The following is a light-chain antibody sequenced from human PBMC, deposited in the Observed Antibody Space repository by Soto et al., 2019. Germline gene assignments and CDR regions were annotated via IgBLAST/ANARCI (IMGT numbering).Light chain of an antibody. CDR2: GAF. CDR3: QQYNQWPIT. CDR1: QSVSNY. V-gene: IGKV3-15*01. J-gene: IGKJ5*01. Sequence: EIVLTQSPATLSLSPGERATLSCRASQSVSNYLAWYQQKPGQAPRLLIHGAFTRATGIPARFSGSGSGTEFTLTISSPQSEDFAVFYCQQYNQWPITFGQGTRLEIK.